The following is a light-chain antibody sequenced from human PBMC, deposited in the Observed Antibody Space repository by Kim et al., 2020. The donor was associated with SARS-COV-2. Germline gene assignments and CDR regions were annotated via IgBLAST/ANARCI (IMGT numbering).Light chain of an antibody. V-gene: IGKV1-33*01. J-gene: IGKJ2*01. Sequence: DIQMTQSPSSLSASVGDRFTITCQASQDITNYVNWYQQRSGKAPKLLMYDVSNLGAGVPSRFSGSGSGTDFILTINSLQPEDAATYYCQQYAYLPFTFGQGTKVDIK. CDR1: QDITNY. CDR2: DVS. CDR3: QQYAYLPFT.